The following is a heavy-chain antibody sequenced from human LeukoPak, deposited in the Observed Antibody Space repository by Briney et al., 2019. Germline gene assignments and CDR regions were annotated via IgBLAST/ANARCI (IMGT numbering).Heavy chain of an antibody. D-gene: IGHD6-6*01. Sequence: SETLSLTCIVSGYSISSGYYWGWIRQPPEKGLEWIGSIYHSGTTYYNPSLKSRVTISVDTSKNQFSLKLSSVTAADTAVYYCARPEKEYSSSEFAFDIWGQGTMVTVSS. CDR3: ARPEKEYSSSEFAFDI. CDR2: IYHSGTT. V-gene: IGHV4-38-2*02. J-gene: IGHJ3*02. CDR1: GYSISSGYY.